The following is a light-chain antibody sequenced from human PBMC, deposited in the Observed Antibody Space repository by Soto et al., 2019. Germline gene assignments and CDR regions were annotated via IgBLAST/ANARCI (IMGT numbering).Light chain of an antibody. CDR3: QQYGSSQYT. CDR1: QSVSSNY. Sequence: EIVLTQSPGTLSLSPGERATLSCRASQSVSSNYLAWYQQKPGQAPRLLIYGASSRATGIPDRFSGSGSGTDFTLTISSLEPEDFAVYYCQQYGSSQYTFGQGTKLEIK. J-gene: IGKJ2*01. CDR2: GAS. V-gene: IGKV3-20*01.